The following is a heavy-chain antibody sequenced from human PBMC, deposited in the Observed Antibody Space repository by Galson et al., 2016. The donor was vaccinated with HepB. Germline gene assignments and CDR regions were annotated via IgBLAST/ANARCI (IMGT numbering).Heavy chain of an antibody. CDR2: IYTSGST. D-gene: IGHD1-26*01. V-gene: IGHV4-61*02. CDR3: ARDLVGWVTNNYYYYMDV. Sequence: TLSLTCTVSGDSISSGSYYWSWIRQPAGKGLEWIGRIYTSGSTNYNPSLKSRVTMSVDTSKNQFSLKLSSVTAADTAVYYCARDLVGWVTNNYYYYMDVWGKGTTVTVSS. CDR1: GDSISSGSYY. J-gene: IGHJ6*03.